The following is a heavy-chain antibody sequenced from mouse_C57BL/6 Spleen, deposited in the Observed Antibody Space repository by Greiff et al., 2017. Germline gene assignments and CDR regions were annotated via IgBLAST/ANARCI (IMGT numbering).Heavy chain of an antibody. D-gene: IGHD1-2*01. Sequence: VHLVESGPELVKPGASVKISCKASGYAFSSSWMNWVKQRPGKGLEWIGRIYPGDGDTNYNGKFKGKATLTADKSSSTAYMQLSSLTSEDSAVYFCARERVILRPFAYWGQGTLVTVSA. CDR2: IYPGDGDT. CDR3: ARERVILRPFAY. V-gene: IGHV1-82*01. J-gene: IGHJ3*01. CDR1: GYAFSSSW.